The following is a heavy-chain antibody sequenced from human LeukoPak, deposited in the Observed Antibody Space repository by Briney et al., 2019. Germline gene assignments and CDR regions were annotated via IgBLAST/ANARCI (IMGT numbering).Heavy chain of an antibody. CDR3: ARRVGAGVGYWFDP. Sequence: SETLSLTFTVSGGSISSSSYYWGWIRQPPGKGLEWIGSIYYSGSTYYNPSLKSRVTISVDTSKDQFSLKLSSVTAADTAVYYCARRVGAGVGYWFDPWGQGTLVTVSS. D-gene: IGHD1-26*01. CDR1: GGSISSSSYY. V-gene: IGHV4-39*01. CDR2: IYYSGST. J-gene: IGHJ5*02.